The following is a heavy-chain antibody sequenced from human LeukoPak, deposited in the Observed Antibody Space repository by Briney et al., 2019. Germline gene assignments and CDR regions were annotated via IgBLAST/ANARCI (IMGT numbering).Heavy chain of an antibody. J-gene: IGHJ4*02. CDR3: ARVGSIAAAGTPDY. CDR2: ISGSGSTK. V-gene: IGHV3-11*01. CDR1: GFTFSDYY. D-gene: IGHD6-13*01. Sequence: GGSLRLSCAASGFTFSDYYMSWIRQAPGKGLEWVSHISGSGSTKIYVDSVKGRFTISRDNAENSLYLQVNSLRAEDTAVYYCARVGSIAAAGTPDYWAREPWSPSPQ.